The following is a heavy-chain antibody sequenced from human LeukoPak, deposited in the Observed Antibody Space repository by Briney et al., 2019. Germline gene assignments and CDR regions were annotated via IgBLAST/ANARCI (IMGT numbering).Heavy chain of an antibody. CDR3: AKDGPVAAAYYYYYMDV. V-gene: IGHV3-30*02. Sequence: GGSLRLSCAASRFTFSSYGMHWVRQAPGKGLEWVAFIRFDGSNKYYTDSVKGRFTISRDNSKNTLYLQMNSLRAEDTAVYYCAKDGPVAAAYYYYYMDVWGKGTTVTISS. CDR1: RFTFSSYG. D-gene: IGHD2-15*01. J-gene: IGHJ6*03. CDR2: IRFDGSNK.